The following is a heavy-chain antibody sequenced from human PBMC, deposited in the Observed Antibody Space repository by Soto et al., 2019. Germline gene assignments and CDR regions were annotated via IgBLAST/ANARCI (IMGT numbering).Heavy chain of an antibody. CDR1: GFTFDDYA. J-gene: IGHJ4*02. D-gene: IGHD4-4*01. Sequence: GGSLRLSCAASGFTFDDYAMHWVRQAPGKGLEWVSGISWNSGSIGYADSVKGRFTISRDNAKNSLYLQMNSLRAEDTALYYCAKGRTTVTTPFDYWGQGTLVTVSS. CDR3: AKGRTTVTTPFDY. V-gene: IGHV3-9*01. CDR2: ISWNSGSI.